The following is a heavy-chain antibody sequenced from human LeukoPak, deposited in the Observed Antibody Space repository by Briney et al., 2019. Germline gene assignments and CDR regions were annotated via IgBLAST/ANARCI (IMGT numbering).Heavy chain of an antibody. CDR3: ARLRWGDYYHGMDV. CDR1: GFTVSSNY. Sequence: GGSLRLSCAASGFTVSSNYMSWVRQAPGKGLEWVSVIYSGGSTYYADSVKGRFTISRHNSKNTLYLQMNSLRAEDTAVYYCARLRWGDYYHGMDVWGQGTTVTVSS. D-gene: IGHD3-16*01. CDR2: IYSGGST. V-gene: IGHV3-53*04. J-gene: IGHJ6*02.